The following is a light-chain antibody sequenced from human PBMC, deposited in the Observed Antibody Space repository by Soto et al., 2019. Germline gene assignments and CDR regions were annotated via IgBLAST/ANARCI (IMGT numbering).Light chain of an antibody. CDR2: EVS. V-gene: IGLV2-14*01. CDR1: SSDVGAYTY. J-gene: IGLJ2*01. CDR3: SSYTTSNTLV. Sequence: QAASVSGSPGQSITISCTGTSSDVGAYTYVSWYPQHPGKAPKLMIFEVSDRPSGVSNRFSGSKSGNTASLTISGLQAEDEADYYCSSYTTSNTLVFGGGTKLTVL.